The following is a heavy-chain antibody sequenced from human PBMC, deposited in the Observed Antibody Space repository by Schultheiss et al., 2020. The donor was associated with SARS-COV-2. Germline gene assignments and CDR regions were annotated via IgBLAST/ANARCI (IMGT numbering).Heavy chain of an antibody. CDR1: GFTFNTFA. CDR2: ISYDSTNI. CDR3: AKNSDYGDYVPPIDYFDY. V-gene: IGHV3-30-3*02. J-gene: IGHJ4*02. Sequence: GGSLRLSCAASGFTFNTFAMHWVRQAPGRGLEWLTLISYDSTNIHYADSVKGRFTISRDNSKNTLYLQMNSLRAEDTAVYYCAKNSDYGDYVPPIDYFDYWGQGTLVTVSS. D-gene: IGHD4-17*01.